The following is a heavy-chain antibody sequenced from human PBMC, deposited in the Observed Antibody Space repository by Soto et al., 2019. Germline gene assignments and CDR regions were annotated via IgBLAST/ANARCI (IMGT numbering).Heavy chain of an antibody. J-gene: IGHJ4*02. V-gene: IGHV5-51*01. CDR1: GYSYTTYW. Sequence: GESLKISCQASGYSYTTYWIAWVRQMPEKGLECMGIIYPGDSDTRYSPSFEGQVTISADKSINTAFLQWSSLKASDTAMYYCARLTQGRPLDYWGQGTQVTVSS. CDR2: IYPGDSDT. CDR3: ARLTQGRPLDY.